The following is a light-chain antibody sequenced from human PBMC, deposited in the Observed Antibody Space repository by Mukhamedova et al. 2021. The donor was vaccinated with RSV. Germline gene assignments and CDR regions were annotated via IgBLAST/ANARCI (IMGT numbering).Light chain of an antibody. V-gene: IGKV3-20*01. CDR2: GAS. Sequence: GERATLSCRASQSVSSSYLAWYQQKPGQAPRLLIYGASSRATGIPDRFSGSGSGTDVTLTISRLEPEDFAVYYCQQYGSSPWTFG. CDR1: QSVSSSY. J-gene: IGKJ1*01. CDR3: QQYGSSPWT.